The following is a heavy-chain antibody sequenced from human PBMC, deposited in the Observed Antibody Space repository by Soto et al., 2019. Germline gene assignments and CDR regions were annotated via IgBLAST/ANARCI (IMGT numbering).Heavy chain of an antibody. CDR1: GYTFTSYG. J-gene: IGHJ4*02. V-gene: IGHV1-18*01. CDR3: ARGSDSLGW. Sequence: QVQLVQSGAEVKKPGASVKVSCKASGYTFTSYGITWVRQAPGQGLERMGWINPYNGKTNYGQKFQGRVSMTTDTSTSAAYMEVRSLRSDDTAIYYCARGSDSLGWWGKGTLVTVSS. CDR2: INPYNGKT. D-gene: IGHD6-19*01.